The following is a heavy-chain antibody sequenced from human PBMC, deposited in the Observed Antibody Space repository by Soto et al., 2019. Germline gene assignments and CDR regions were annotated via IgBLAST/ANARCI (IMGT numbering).Heavy chain of an antibody. CDR2: ISYDGSNK. V-gene: IGHV3-30*18. CDR1: GFTFSSYG. J-gene: IGHJ4*02. D-gene: IGHD3-22*01. Sequence: QVQLVESGGGVVQPGRSLRLSCAASGFTFSSYGMHWVRQAPGKGLEWVAVISYDGSNKYYADSVKGRFTISRDNSKNTLYLQMNSLRAEDTAVYYCANDYYDSSGYFPYYFDYWGQGTLVTVSS. CDR3: ANDYYDSSGYFPYYFDY.